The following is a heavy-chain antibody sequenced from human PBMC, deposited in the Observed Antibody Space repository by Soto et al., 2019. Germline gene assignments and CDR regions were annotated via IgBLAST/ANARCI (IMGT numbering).Heavy chain of an antibody. CDR1: GFTFSNYG. D-gene: IGHD6-19*01. CDR3: ASRSSGWYFDY. V-gene: IGHV3-23*01. Sequence: PGGSLRLSCAASGFTFSNYGMSWVRQAPGKGLEWVSRISGSGGNTYHAESVKGRFTISRDNSQNTLFLQMNSLRAEDTAVYYCASRSSGWYFDYWGQGTLVTVSS. CDR2: ISGSGGNT. J-gene: IGHJ4*02.